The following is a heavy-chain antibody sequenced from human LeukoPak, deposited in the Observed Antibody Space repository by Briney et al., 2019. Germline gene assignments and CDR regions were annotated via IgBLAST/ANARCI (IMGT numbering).Heavy chain of an antibody. Sequence: ASVKVSCKVSGYTLTELSMHWVRQAPGKGFEWMGGFDPEDGETIYAQKFQGRVTMTEDTSTDTAYMELSSLRSEDTAVYYCARDKGYCSSTSCRRFDYWGQGTLVTVSS. CDR2: FDPEDGET. V-gene: IGHV1-24*01. CDR1: GYTLTELS. D-gene: IGHD2-2*01. J-gene: IGHJ4*02. CDR3: ARDKGYCSSTSCRRFDY.